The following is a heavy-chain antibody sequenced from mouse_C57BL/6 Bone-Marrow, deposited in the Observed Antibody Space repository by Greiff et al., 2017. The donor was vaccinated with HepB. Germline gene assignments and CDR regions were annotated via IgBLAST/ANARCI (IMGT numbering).Heavy chain of an antibody. J-gene: IGHJ2*01. V-gene: IGHV1-64*01. CDR3: ATNPYYSNYGY. CDR2: IHPNSGST. CDR1: GYTFTSYW. D-gene: IGHD2-5*01. Sequence: VQLQQSGAELVKPGASVKLSCKASGYTFTSYWMHWVKQRPGQGLEWIGMIHPNSGSTNYNEKFKSKATLTVDKSSSTAYMQLSSLTSEDSAVYYCATNPYYSNYGYWGQGTTLTVSS.